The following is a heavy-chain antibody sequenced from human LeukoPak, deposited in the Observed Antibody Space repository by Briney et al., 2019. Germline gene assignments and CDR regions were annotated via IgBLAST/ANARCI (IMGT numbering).Heavy chain of an antibody. J-gene: IGHJ3*02. V-gene: IGHV3-53*01. CDR1: GFTGSRNC. CDR2: IYSGGSI. D-gene: IGHD1-26*01. Sequence: GGSLRLSCTAAGFTGSRNCMIWIRQAPGKWLEWVSVIYSGGSIYYADSLKGRFTISRDNSKDTRYLQMNSLRAEDTAVYYCASHQRKWELRVAFDIWGQGRDVAVSS. CDR3: ASHQRKWELRVAFDI.